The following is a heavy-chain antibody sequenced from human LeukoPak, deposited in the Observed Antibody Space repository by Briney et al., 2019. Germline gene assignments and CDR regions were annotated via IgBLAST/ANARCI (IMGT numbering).Heavy chain of an antibody. Sequence: ASVKVSCKASGYTFTSYYMHWVRQAPGQGLEWMGIINPSGGGTSYTQKFQGRVTMTRDMSTSTVYMELSSMRCEDTAVYYCARGGEGGYFYWGQGTLVTVSS. CDR2: INPSGGGT. CDR1: GYTFTSYY. CDR3: ARGGEGGYFY. D-gene: IGHD3-16*01. V-gene: IGHV1-46*01. J-gene: IGHJ4*02.